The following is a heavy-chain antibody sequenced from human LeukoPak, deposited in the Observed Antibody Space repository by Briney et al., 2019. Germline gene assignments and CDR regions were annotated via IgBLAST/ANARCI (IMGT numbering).Heavy chain of an antibody. V-gene: IGHV3-23*01. CDR3: ASMGATWQFTS. CDR1: GFTFSNYA. Sequence: GGSLRLSCAASGFTFSNYAMSWVRQAPGKGLEWVSASGSGGNTYYADSVKGRFTISGDNSKNTLYLQMNSLRAEDTAVYYCASMGATWQFTSWGQGTLVTVSS. D-gene: IGHD1-26*01. J-gene: IGHJ5*02. CDR2: SGSGGNT.